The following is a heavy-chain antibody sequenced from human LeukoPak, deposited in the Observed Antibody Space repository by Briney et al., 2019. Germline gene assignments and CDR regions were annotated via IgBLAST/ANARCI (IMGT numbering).Heavy chain of an antibody. V-gene: IGHV1-69*04. CDR1: GGTFSSYA. Sequence: ASVKVSCKASGGTFSSYAISWVRQAPGQGLEWMGRIIPILGIANYAQKFQGRVTITADKSTSTAYMELSSLRSEDTAVYYCARVGRGCYDSSGYSYWGQGTLVTVSS. D-gene: IGHD3-22*01. CDR2: IIPILGIA. CDR3: ARVGRGCYDSSGYSY. J-gene: IGHJ4*02.